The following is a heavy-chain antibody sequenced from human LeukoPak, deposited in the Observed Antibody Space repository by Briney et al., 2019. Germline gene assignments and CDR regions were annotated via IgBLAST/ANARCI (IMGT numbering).Heavy chain of an antibody. V-gene: IGHV4-34*01. CDR1: GGSFSGYY. CDR3: ARGQYYYGSGTDY. J-gene: IGHJ4*02. Sequence: SETLSLTCSVYGGSFSGYYWTWIRQPPGKGLEWIGEINHSGSTNYNPSLKSRVTISVDTSKNQFSLSLSSVTAADTAVCYCARGQYYYGSGTDYWGQGTLVTVSS. D-gene: IGHD3-10*01. CDR2: INHSGST.